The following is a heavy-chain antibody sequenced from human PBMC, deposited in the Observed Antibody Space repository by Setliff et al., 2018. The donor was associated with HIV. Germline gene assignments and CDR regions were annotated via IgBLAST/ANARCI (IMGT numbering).Heavy chain of an antibody. J-gene: IGHJ6*03. CDR1: GGSFTDYY. CDR3: ARGARLLAAYSDRWDYFYMAV. V-gene: IGHV4-34*01. CDR2: INHSGST. Sequence: PSETLSLTCAVFGGSFTDYYWIWIRQPPGKGLEWIGEINHSGSTNYNPSLKSRFIISVDTSKNQSSLKVNSMTAADTAVYYCARGARLLAAYSDRWDYFYMAVWGKGTTVTVSS. D-gene: IGHD1-26*01.